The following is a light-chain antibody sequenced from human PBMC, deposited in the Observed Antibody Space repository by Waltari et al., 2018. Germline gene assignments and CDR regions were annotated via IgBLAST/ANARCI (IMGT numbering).Light chain of an antibody. V-gene: IGKV2-28*01. Sequence: DIVMTQSPLSLPVTPGEPASISCRSSQSLLHSNGYKYLDWYLQKPGQSTQLLIYWGSNRACGVPDRFSGSGSGTECTLKISRVEAEDVGVYYCMQSLQALWTFGQGTKVEIK. CDR3: MQSLQALWT. CDR2: WGS. J-gene: IGKJ1*01. CDR1: QSLLHSNGYKY.